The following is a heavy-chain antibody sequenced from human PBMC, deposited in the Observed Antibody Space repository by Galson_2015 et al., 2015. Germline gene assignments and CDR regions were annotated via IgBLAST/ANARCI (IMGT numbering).Heavy chain of an antibody. CDR2: ISAYNGNT. CDR3: ARTLQRPVYNWFDP. Sequence: PVKVSCKASGYTFTSYGISWVRQAPGQGLEWMGWISAYNGNTNYAQKLQGRVTMTTDTSTSTAYMELRSLRSDDTAVYYCARTLQRPVYNWFDPWGQGTLVTVSS. V-gene: IGHV1-18*01. D-gene: IGHD5-24*01. J-gene: IGHJ5*02. CDR1: GYTFTSYG.